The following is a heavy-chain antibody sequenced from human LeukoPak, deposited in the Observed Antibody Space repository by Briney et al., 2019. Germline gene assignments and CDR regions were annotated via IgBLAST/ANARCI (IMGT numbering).Heavy chain of an antibody. J-gene: IGHJ4*02. Sequence: SVKVSCKASGGTFSSYAISWVRQAPGQGLEWMGGIIPIFGTANYAQKFQGRVTITTDESTSTAYMELSSLRSEDTAVYYCARVNSFEVGSYGYFDYWGQGTLVTVSS. CDR1: GGTFSSYA. CDR2: IIPIFGTA. CDR3: ARVNSFEVGSYGYFDY. D-gene: IGHD1-26*01. V-gene: IGHV1-69*05.